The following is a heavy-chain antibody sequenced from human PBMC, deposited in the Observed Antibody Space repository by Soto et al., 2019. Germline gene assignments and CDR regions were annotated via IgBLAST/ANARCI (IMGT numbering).Heavy chain of an antibody. D-gene: IGHD6-19*01. CDR2: IYYSGST. CDR3: SRVWAVAGKPGWFDP. Sequence: QVQLQESGPGLVKPSETLSLTCTVSGGSISSYYWSWIRQPPGKGLEWIGYIYYSGSTNYNPSLKSRVTISVDTSKNQFSLKLSSVTAADTAVYYCSRVWAVAGKPGWFDPWGQGTLVTVSS. CDR1: GGSISSYY. V-gene: IGHV4-59*01. J-gene: IGHJ5*02.